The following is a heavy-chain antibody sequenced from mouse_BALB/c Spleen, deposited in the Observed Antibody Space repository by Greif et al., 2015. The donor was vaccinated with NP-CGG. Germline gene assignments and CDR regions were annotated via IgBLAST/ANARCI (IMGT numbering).Heavy chain of an antibody. CDR2: IDPANGNT. V-gene: IGHV14-3*02. CDR3: ARPLWLRDYYYAMDY. D-gene: IGHD2-2*01. Sequence: VQLQQSGAELVKPGASVKLSCTASGFNIKDTYMHWVKQRPEQGLEWIGRIDPANGNTKYDPKFQGKATITADTSFNTAYLQLSSLTSEDTAVYYCARPLWLRDYYYAMDYWGQGTSVTVSS. CDR1: GFNIKDTY. J-gene: IGHJ4*01.